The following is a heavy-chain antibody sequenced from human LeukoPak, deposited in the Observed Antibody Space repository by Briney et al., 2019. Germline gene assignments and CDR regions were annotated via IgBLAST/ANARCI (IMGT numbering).Heavy chain of an antibody. J-gene: IGHJ6*03. D-gene: IGHD2-15*01. Sequence: GASVTVSCKASGYTFTSYDINWVRQATGQGLEWMGWMNPNSGNTGYAQKFQGRVTMTRNTSISTAYMELSSLRSEDTAVYYCARDGGSRGYYYMDVWGKGTTVTISS. CDR3: ARDGGSRGYYYMDV. CDR1: GYTFTSYD. CDR2: MNPNSGNT. V-gene: IGHV1-8*01.